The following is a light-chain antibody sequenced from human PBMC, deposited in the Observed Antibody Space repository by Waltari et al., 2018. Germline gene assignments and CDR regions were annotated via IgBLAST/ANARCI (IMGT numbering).Light chain of an antibody. CDR2: DVS. Sequence: QSALTQPPSASGPPGQSVTISCTGTSSDVGNYKYVPWYQHHPGNAPKLMIYDVSQRPSGVPDRFSGSKSGNTASLTVSGLQAEDEADYYCSSYAGSNNRVFGGGTKLTVL. CDR1: SSDVGNYKY. CDR3: SSYAGSNNRV. V-gene: IGLV2-8*01. J-gene: IGLJ3*02.